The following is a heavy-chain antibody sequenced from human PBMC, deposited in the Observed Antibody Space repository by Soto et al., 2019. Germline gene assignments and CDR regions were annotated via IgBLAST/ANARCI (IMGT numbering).Heavy chain of an antibody. CDR1: GFTFSSYA. V-gene: IGHV3-23*01. CDR2: ISGSGGST. CDR3: AKDQAVPTKAPSSRSASAGSKPGTIFGVE. D-gene: IGHD3-3*01. Sequence: GGSLRLSCAASGFTFSSYAMSWVRQAPGKGLEWVSAISGSGGSTYYADSVKGRFTISRDNSKNTLYLQMNSLRAEDTAVYYCAKDQAVPTKAPSSRSASAGSKPGTIFGVEWGQGTLVTVSS. J-gene: IGHJ4*02.